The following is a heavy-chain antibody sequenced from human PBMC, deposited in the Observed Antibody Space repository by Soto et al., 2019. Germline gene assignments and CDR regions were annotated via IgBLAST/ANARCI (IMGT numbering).Heavy chain of an antibody. CDR3: ARLDSGYGYYYYYMDV. CDR1: GGSISSYY. CDR2: IYYSGST. V-gene: IGHV4-59*08. D-gene: IGHD5-12*01. Sequence: PSETLSLTCTVSGGSISSYYWSWIRQPPGKGLEWIGYIYYSGSTNYNPSLKSRVTISVDTSKNQFSLKLSSVTAADTAVYYCARLDSGYGYYYYYMDVWGKGTTVTVS. J-gene: IGHJ6*03.